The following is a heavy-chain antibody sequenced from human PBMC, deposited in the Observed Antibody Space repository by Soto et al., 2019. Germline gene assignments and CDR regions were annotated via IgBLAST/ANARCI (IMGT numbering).Heavy chain of an antibody. Sequence: PGGSLRLSCAASGFTFSSYAMRWVRQAPGKGLEWVSAISGSGGSTYYADSVKGRFTISRDNSKNTLYLQMNSLRAEDTAVYYCAKIFGTYYYDSSGYTFDYWGQGTLVTVSS. CDR1: GFTFSSYA. CDR3: AKIFGTYYYDSSGYTFDY. D-gene: IGHD3-22*01. CDR2: ISGSGGST. J-gene: IGHJ4*02. V-gene: IGHV3-23*01.